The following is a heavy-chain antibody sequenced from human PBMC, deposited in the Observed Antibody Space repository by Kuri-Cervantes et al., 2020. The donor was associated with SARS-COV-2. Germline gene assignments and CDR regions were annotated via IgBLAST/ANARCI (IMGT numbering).Heavy chain of an antibody. CDR1: GFTFSNYW. Sequence: GESLKISCAASGFTFSNYWMNWVRQAPGKGLEWVANIKQDESEKFYVDSVKGRFTVSRDNAKNSLYLQMNSLRAEDTAVYYCAKDLIVVVPAASDYWGQGTLVTVSS. D-gene: IGHD2-2*01. CDR2: IKQDESEK. V-gene: IGHV3-7*01. J-gene: IGHJ4*02. CDR3: AKDLIVVVPAASDY.